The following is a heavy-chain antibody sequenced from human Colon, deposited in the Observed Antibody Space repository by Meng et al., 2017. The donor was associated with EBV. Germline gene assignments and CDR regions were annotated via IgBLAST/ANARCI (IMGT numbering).Heavy chain of an antibody. V-gene: IGHV1-69-2*01. CDR3: ATGHYNWKYPDY. J-gene: IGHJ4*02. CDR2: VEPEDGET. D-gene: IGHD1-7*01. Sequence: EVQLVQSGAEVKKSXXXXXXPCKVSGYMFTDSYIHWVQQAPGKGLQWMGLVEPEDGETMYADKLQGRVTITADTSTDTAYMELRSLRSEDTAMYYCATGHYNWKYPDYWGQGTLVTVSS. CDR1: GYMFTDSY.